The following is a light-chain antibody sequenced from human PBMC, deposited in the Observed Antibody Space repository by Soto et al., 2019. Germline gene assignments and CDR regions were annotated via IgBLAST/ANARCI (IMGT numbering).Light chain of an antibody. Sequence: EIVMTQSPATLSVSPGERATLSCRASQSVSSNLAWYQQKPGQAPRLLIYDASNRATGIPARFSGSGSGTDFTLTISSLEPEDFAVYYCQQRVHFGQGTRLEIK. V-gene: IGKV3-11*01. J-gene: IGKJ5*01. CDR2: DAS. CDR1: QSVSSN. CDR3: QQRVH.